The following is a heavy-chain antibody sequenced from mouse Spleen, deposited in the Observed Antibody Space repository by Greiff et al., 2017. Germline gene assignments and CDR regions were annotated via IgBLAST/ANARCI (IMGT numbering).Heavy chain of an antibody. D-gene: IGHD2-1*01. J-gene: IGHJ2*01. CDR3: ARGNGNYDY. CDR2: IDPSDSYT. Sequence: QVHVKQPGAELVMPGASVKLSCKASGYTFTSYWMHWVKQRPGQGLEWIGEIDPSDSYTNYNQKFKGKATLTVDKSSSTAYMQLSSLTSEDSAVYYCARGNGNYDYWGQGTTLTVSS. V-gene: IGHV1-69*01. CDR1: GYTFTSYW.